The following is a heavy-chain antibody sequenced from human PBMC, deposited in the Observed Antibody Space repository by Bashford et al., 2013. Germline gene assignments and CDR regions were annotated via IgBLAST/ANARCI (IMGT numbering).Heavy chain of an antibody. Sequence: VRQAPGKGLEWVSAISGSGGSTYYADSVKGRFTISRDNSKNTLYLQMNSLRAEDTAVYYCAKDIYDYGDYEGTFDIWGQGTMVTVSS. V-gene: IGHV3-23*01. CDR3: AKDIYDYGDYEGTFDI. CDR2: ISGSGGST. D-gene: IGHD4-17*01. J-gene: IGHJ3*02.